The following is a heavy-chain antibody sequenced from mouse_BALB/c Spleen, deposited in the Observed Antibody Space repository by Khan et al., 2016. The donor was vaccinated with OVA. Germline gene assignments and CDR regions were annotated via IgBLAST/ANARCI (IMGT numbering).Heavy chain of an antibody. J-gene: IGHJ2*01. Sequence: EVELVESGGGLVKPGGSLKLSCAASGFTFSSYALSWVRQTPEKRLEWVATISSGGSYTYYPGSVTGRFTISGDNASTTLYPQMSSLRSEDTAMSYCARTPGYYGRNYFDDWGQGSTLTVSS. V-gene: IGHV5-9-3*01. CDR2: ISSGGSYT. CDR3: ARTPGYYGRNYFDD. D-gene: IGHD1-1*01. CDR1: GFTFSSYA.